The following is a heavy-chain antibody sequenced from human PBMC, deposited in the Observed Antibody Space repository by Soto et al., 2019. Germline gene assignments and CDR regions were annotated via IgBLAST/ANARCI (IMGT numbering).Heavy chain of an antibody. J-gene: IGHJ5*02. CDR3: ARLLWSRGDWFDP. CDR2: IYYSGST. CDR1: GGSISSYY. D-gene: IGHD3-10*01. Sequence: SETLSLTCTVSGGSISSYYWSWIRQPPGKGLEWIGYIYYSGSTNYNPSLKSRVTISVDTSKNQFSLKLSSVTAADTAVYYCARLLWSRGDWFDPWGQGTLLTVSS. V-gene: IGHV4-59*08.